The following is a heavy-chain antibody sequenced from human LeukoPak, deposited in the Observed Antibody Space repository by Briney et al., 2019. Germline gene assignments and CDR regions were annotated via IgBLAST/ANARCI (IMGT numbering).Heavy chain of an antibody. CDR2: IYYSGST. Sequence: SETLSLTCTVSGGSISSYYWSWIRQPPGKGLEWIGYIYYSGSTNYSPSLKSRVTISVDTSKNQFSLKLSSVTAADTAVYYCARFEYSSSSYAFDIWGQGTMVTVSS. CDR1: GGSISSYY. CDR3: ARFEYSSSSYAFDI. D-gene: IGHD6-6*01. V-gene: IGHV4-59*01. J-gene: IGHJ3*02.